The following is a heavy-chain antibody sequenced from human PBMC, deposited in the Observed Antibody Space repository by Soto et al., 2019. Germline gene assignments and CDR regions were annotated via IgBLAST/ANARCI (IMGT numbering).Heavy chain of an antibody. CDR2: ISAYNGNT. Sequence: SVKVSCKASVYTFTSYGISWVRQAPGQGLEWMGWISAYNGNTNYAQKLQGRVTMTTDTSTSTAYMELRSLRSDDTAVYYCVRSSYYHDSSGYPDWFDPWGQGTPVTASS. CDR1: VYTFTSYG. V-gene: IGHV1-18*01. J-gene: IGHJ5*02. D-gene: IGHD3-22*01. CDR3: VRSSYYHDSSGYPDWFDP.